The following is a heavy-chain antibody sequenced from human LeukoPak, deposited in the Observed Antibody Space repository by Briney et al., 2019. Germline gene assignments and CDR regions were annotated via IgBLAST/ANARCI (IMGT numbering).Heavy chain of an antibody. J-gene: IGHJ4*02. CDR1: GFIFSNAW. CDR2: IRSKSDGGTT. D-gene: IGHD5-24*01. CDR3: VTARMGDGPQFDH. Sequence: GGSLRLSCAASGFIFSNAWMSWVRQAPGKGLEWVGRIRSKSDGGTTAYAAPLEGRFSISRDDSKSTLYLQMNSLKTEDTAKYYCVTARMGDGPQFDHWGREPWSPSPQ. V-gene: IGHV3-15*01.